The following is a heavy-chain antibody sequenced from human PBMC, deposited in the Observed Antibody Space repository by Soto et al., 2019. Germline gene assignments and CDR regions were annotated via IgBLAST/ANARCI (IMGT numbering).Heavy chain of an antibody. CDR1: GFTFSSYG. CDR3: AKAFYFYGDSGEDAFDI. J-gene: IGHJ3*02. V-gene: IGHV3-30*18. D-gene: IGHD4-17*01. CDR2: ISYDGSNK. Sequence: PGGSLRLSCAASGFTFSSYGMHWVRQAPGKGLEWVAVISYDGSNKYYADSVKGRFTISRDNSKNTLYLQMNSLRAEDTAVYYCAKAFYFYGDSGEDAFDIWGQGTMVTVSS.